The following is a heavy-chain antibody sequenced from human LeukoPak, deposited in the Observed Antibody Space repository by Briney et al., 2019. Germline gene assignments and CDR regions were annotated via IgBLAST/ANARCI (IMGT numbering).Heavy chain of an antibody. CDR1: GFTFSSYA. Sequence: GXSLRLSCAASGFTFSSYAMTWVRQAPGKGREWGSTLSGSGGTTYYADSVKGRFTISRDNSKNKLYVKMNSLRAEDTAVYYCAKEDYYFDTSGYYGAADYWGQGPLATVSS. D-gene: IGHD3-22*01. CDR2: LSGSGGTT. J-gene: IGHJ4*02. V-gene: IGHV3-23*01. CDR3: AKEDYYFDTSGYYGAADY.